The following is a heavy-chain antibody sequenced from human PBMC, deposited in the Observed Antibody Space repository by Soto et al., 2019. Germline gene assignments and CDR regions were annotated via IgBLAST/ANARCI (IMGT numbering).Heavy chain of an antibody. Sequence: QVQLVQSEAEVKKPGASVKISCKTSGYTFTSYALHWVRQAPGQRLEWMGWINAGNGNTKYSQKFQGRVIITRDTSASTAYMELRSLRSEDTAVYYCARDSGGMDVWGQGTTVTVSS. CDR2: INAGNGNT. J-gene: IGHJ6*02. CDR1: GYTFTSYA. CDR3: ARDSGGMDV. V-gene: IGHV1-3*01.